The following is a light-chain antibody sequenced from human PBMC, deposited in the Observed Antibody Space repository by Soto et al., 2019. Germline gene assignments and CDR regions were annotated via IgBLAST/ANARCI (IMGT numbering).Light chain of an antibody. CDR3: QQSYSTLLIT. V-gene: IGKV1-39*01. CDR2: GTS. Sequence: DIQMTQSPSFLSASVGDRVTISCRASQAINTYLNWYQQKPGKAPKLLIYGTSDLQNGVPSRFSGGGYGTDFTLTISSLQPEDFATYYCQQSYSTLLITFGQGTRLEV. CDR1: QAINTY. J-gene: IGKJ5*01.